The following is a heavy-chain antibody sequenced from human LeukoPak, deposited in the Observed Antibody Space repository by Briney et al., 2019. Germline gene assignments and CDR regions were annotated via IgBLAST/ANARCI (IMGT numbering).Heavy chain of an antibody. CDR1: GYTFTSYG. V-gene: IGHV1-18*01. CDR2: ISAYNGNT. Sequence: ALVKVCCKASGYTFTSYGISWVRQAPGQGLVWMGWISAYNGNTNYAQKLQGRVTMTTDTSTSTAYMELRSLRSDDTAVYYCAREDSWYSGYYIWFGYWGQGTLVTVSS. D-gene: IGHD3-22*01. J-gene: IGHJ4*02. CDR3: AREDSWYSGYYIWFGY.